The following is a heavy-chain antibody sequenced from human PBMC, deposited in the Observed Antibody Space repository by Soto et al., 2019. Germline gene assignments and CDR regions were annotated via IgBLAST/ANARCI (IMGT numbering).Heavy chain of an antibody. Sequence: QVQLQESGPGLVKPSETLSLTCNVFGGSFSMGVYYWSWIRQPPGKGLQYIGYIYYGGNTNYNPSLKSRLTMSIDRSANHFSLTLTSVTAADTAVYYCARVSGHYYYGVDVWGQGTTVIVSS. V-gene: IGHV4-30-4*01. J-gene: IGHJ6*02. CDR2: IYYGGNT. CDR1: GGSFSMGVYY. CDR3: ARVSGHYYYGVDV.